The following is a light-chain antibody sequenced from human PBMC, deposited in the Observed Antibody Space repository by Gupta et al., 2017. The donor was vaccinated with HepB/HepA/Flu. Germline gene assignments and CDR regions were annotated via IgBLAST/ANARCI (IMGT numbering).Light chain of an antibody. Sequence: SALTQPRSMSGSPGQSVTISCTGTSSDVGGYDYVSWYQQHPGKAPKLMIYDVTKRPPGVPDRFSGSKSGNTASLTISGLQAEDEAHYYCCAYAGSYPVVFGGGTKLTVL. J-gene: IGLJ2*01. CDR2: DVT. CDR3: CAYAGSYPVV. CDR1: SSDVGGYDY. V-gene: IGLV2-11*01.